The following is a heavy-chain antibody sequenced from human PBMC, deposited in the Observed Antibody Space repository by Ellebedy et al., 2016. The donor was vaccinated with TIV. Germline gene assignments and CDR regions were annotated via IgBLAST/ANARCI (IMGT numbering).Heavy chain of an antibody. CDR3: ARRDKGGATMKAFDY. D-gene: IGHD1-26*01. V-gene: IGHV3-11*01. Sequence: GESLKISCAASGFTFSDYYMNWIRQAPGKGLEWVSYISHSGSNIYYADSVKGRFTISRDNAKNSLYLQMNSLRADDTAVYYCARRDKGGATMKAFDYWGQGTLVTVSS. J-gene: IGHJ4*02. CDR1: GFTFSDYY. CDR2: ISHSGSNI.